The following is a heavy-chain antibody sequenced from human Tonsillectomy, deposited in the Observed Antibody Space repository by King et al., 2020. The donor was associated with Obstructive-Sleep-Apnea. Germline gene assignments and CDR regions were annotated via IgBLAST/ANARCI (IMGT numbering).Heavy chain of an antibody. CDR1: GYSFTSFW. V-gene: IGHV5-51*01. J-gene: IGHJ4*02. CDR3: ARLPHDYYDSSGYYYGDY. Sequence: VQLVQSGAEVKKPGESLKISCKGSGYSFTSFWIGWVRQMPGKGLEWMGIIYPGDSDTRYSPSFQGQVTISADKSISPAYLQGSSLKASDTAMYYCARLPHDYYDSSGYYYGDYWGQGTLVTVSS. CDR2: IYPGDSDT. D-gene: IGHD3-22*01.